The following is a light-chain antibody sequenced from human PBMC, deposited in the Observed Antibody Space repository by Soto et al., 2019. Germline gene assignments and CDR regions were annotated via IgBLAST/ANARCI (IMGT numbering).Light chain of an antibody. Sequence: QSALTQPASVSGSPGQSITISCTGTSSDVGGYNYVSWYQQHPGKAPKLMIYEVSNRPSGVSNRFSGSKSGNTASLTVFGLQAEDEADYYCSSYTSSSTWVFGGGTSSPS. CDR3: SSYTSSSTWV. CDR2: EVS. CDR1: SSDVGGYNY. J-gene: IGLJ3*02. V-gene: IGLV2-14*01.